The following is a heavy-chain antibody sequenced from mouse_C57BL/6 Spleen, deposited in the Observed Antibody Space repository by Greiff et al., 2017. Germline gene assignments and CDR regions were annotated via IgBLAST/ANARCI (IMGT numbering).Heavy chain of an antibody. Sequence: QVQLQQPGAELVMPGASVKLSCKASGYTFTSYWMHWVKQRPGQGLEWIGEIDPSDSYTNYNQKFKGKSTLTVDKSSSTAYMQLSSLTSEDSAVYYCARVGSSYDYAMDYWGKGTSVTVSS. CDR3: ARVGSSYDYAMDY. J-gene: IGHJ4*01. CDR1: GYTFTSYW. CDR2: IDPSDSYT. D-gene: IGHD1-1*01. V-gene: IGHV1-69*01.